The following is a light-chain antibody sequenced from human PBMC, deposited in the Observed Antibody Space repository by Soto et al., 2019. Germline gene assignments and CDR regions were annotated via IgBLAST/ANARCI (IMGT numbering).Light chain of an antibody. CDR1: QSINTW. Sequence: DIQMTQSPSTLSASVGDRVTITCRASQSINTWLAWYQQKPGKAPNLLIYKASILESGVPSRFSGRRSGTEFTLTISSLHIDDFATYYCLQYNSYSYTFGQGTKLEIK. J-gene: IGKJ2*01. CDR3: LQYNSYSYT. CDR2: KAS. V-gene: IGKV1-5*03.